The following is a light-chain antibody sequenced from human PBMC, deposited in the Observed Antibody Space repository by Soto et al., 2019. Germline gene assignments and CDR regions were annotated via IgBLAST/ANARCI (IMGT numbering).Light chain of an antibody. CDR1: QSVSSRH. J-gene: IGKJ1*01. Sequence: EIVVTQSPGTLSLSPGERATLSYRASQSVSSRHLAWYKQNPGQAHRLLIYGTSNRATSIPDRFSGSGSGPDFSLIISRLETEDLAVYDCQYYGSSPRTVGQGTKVEIK. CDR2: GTS. CDR3: QYYGSSPRT. V-gene: IGKV3-20*01.